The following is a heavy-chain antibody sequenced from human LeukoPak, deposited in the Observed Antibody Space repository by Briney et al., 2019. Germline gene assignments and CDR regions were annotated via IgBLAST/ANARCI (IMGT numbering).Heavy chain of an antibody. J-gene: IGHJ4*02. D-gene: IGHD2-8*02. V-gene: IGHV4-59*08. CDR3: AGHHPRNTVDF. Sequence: PSETLSLTCTVSGGSISSYYRSWIRQPPGKGLEWIGYIYYSGSINYNPSLKSRVTISLDTSKNQFSLKLSSVTAADTAVYYCAGHHPRNTVDFWGQGTLVTVSS. CDR2: IYYSGSI. CDR1: GGSISSYY.